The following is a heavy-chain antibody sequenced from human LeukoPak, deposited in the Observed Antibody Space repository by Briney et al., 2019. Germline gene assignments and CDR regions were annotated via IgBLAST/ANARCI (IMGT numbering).Heavy chain of an antibody. CDR1: GYTFTSYG. Sequence: ASVKVSCKASGYTFTSYGISWVRQAPGQGLEWMGWINPNSGGTNYAQKFQGRVTMTRDTSISTAYMELSRLRSDDTAVYYCARGAAAGDGGWFDPWGQGTLVTVSS. D-gene: IGHD6-13*01. V-gene: IGHV1-2*02. J-gene: IGHJ5*02. CDR2: INPNSGGT. CDR3: ARGAAAGDGGWFDP.